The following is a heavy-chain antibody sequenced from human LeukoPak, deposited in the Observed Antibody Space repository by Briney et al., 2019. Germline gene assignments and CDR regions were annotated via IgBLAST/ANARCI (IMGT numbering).Heavy chain of an antibody. J-gene: IGHJ4*02. CDR2: IGISSITR. V-gene: IGHV3-48*01. D-gene: IGHD4-17*01. Sequence: VGCLRLSRAPSGVTFNIYSMNWVRQTPGQGRGRGSYIGISSITRYYTDSLLGRVAISRESATNSRCLQMNSLRAEDTAFYYCTRGFQPNAYGDYPKLGYWGQGTLVTVS. CDR1: GVTFNIYS. CDR3: TRGFQPNAYGDYPKLGY.